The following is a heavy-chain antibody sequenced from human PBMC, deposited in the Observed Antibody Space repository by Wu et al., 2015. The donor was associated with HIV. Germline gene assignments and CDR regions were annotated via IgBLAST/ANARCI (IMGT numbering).Heavy chain of an antibody. D-gene: IGHD3-9*01. CDR3: ARGDRFYAILTGYSKNWFDP. CDR2: INANSGRT. V-gene: IGHV1-2*02. CDR1: GYIFTDYN. Sequence: QVQLVQSGAEMKKPGASVKVSCTASGYIFTDYNVHWVRQVPGQGLQWMGNINANSGRTNYAENFQGRVAMTRDTSVNTVYLELETLTSDDTALYFCARGDRFYAILTGYSKNWFDPWGQGTLVSVSS. J-gene: IGHJ5*02.